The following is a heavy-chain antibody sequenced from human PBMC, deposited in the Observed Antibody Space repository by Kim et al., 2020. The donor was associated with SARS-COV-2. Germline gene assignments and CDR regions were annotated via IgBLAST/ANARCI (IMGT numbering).Heavy chain of an antibody. V-gene: IGHV4-59*08. CDR2: IYNSGST. J-gene: IGHJ3*02. Sequence: SETLSLTCTVSGGSISSYYWSWIRQPPGKGLGWIGYIYNSGSTNYNPSLKSRVTISVDTSKNQFSLKLSSVTAADTAVYYCARLGLGYCSSTGCYSAFDIWGQGTMVTVSS. D-gene: IGHD2-2*01. CDR3: ARLGLGYCSSTGCYSAFDI. CDR1: GGSISSYY.